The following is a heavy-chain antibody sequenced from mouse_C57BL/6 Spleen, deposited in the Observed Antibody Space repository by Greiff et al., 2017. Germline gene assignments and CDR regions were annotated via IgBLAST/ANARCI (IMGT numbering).Heavy chain of an antibody. Sequence: QVQLQQPGAELVKPGASVKMSCKASGYTFTSYWITWVKQRPGQGLEWIGDIYPGSGSTNYNEKFKSKATLTVDTSASTAYMQLSSLTSEDSAVYYCARGGADSYAMDYWGQGTSVTVSS. CDR2: IYPGSGST. V-gene: IGHV1-55*01. CDR3: ARGGADSYAMDY. J-gene: IGHJ4*01. CDR1: GYTFTSYW.